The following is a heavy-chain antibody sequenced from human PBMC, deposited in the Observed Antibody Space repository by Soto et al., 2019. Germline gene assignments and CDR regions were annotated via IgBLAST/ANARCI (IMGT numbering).Heavy chain of an antibody. J-gene: IGHJ4*02. CDR1: GFTFSSYA. CDR3: ARDLDDSSGEDY. Sequence: GGSLRLSCAASGFTFSSYAMHWVRQAPGKGLEWVAVISYDGSNKYYADSVKGRFTISRDNSKNTLYLQMNSLRAEDTAVYYCARDLDDSSGEDYWGQGTLVTVSS. D-gene: IGHD3-22*01. CDR2: ISYDGSNK. V-gene: IGHV3-30-3*01.